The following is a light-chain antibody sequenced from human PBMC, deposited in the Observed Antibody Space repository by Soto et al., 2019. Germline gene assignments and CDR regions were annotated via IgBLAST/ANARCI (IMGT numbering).Light chain of an antibody. CDR3: QQYGSSPRFT. CDR1: QSVSSSY. V-gene: IGKV3-20*01. J-gene: IGKJ3*01. CDR2: GAS. Sequence: EIVLTQSPGTLSLSPGERATLSCRASQSVSSSYLAWYQQKPGQAPRLLIYGASSRATGIPDNFRGSGSGTDFTLPISSIEPADFAVYYCQQYGSSPRFTFGPGTKVDIK.